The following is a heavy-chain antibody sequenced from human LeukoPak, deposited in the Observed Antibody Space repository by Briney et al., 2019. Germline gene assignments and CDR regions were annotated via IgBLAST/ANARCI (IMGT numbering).Heavy chain of an antibody. D-gene: IGHD3-10*01. J-gene: IGHJ4*02. CDR2: IRYDGSNK. CDR3: ARHPRRNYYGSGSYYNPIFDY. Sequence: GGSLRLSCAASGFTFSSYGMHWVRQAPGKGLEWVAFIRYDGSNKYYADSVKGRFTISRDNSKNTLYLQMNSLRAEDTAVYYCARHPRRNYYGSGSYYNPIFDYWGQGTLVTVSS. V-gene: IGHV3-30*02. CDR1: GFTFSSYG.